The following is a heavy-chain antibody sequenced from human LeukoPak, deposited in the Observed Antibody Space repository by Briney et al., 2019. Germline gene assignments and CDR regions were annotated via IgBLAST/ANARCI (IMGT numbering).Heavy chain of an antibody. CDR2: INPNSGGT. Sequence: ASVKVSCKASGYTFTGYYMHWVRQAPGQGLEWMGWINPNSGGTNYAQKFQGRVTMTRDTSISTAYMELSRLRSDDTAVYYCARITGRELRSLFTYWGQGTQVTVSS. V-gene: IGHV1-2*02. D-gene: IGHD1-20*01. CDR3: ARITGRELRSLFTY. J-gene: IGHJ4*02. CDR1: GYTFTGYY.